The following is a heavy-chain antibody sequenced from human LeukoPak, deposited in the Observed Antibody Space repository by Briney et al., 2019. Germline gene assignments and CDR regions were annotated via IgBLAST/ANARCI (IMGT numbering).Heavy chain of an antibody. V-gene: IGHV1-46*01. D-gene: IGHD2-8*01. Sequence: ASVKVSCKASGYTFTSYYIHWVRQAPGQGLEWMGVINPSGGGTSYAQKFQGRVTMTRDTSTSTVYMDLRSLRSEDTAVYFCARDMLAVPSNWFDPWGQGALVTVSS. J-gene: IGHJ5*02. CDR2: INPSGGGT. CDR3: ARDMLAVPSNWFDP. CDR1: GYTFTSYY.